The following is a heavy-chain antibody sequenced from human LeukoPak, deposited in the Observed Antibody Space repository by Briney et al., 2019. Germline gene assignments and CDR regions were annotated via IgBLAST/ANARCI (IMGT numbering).Heavy chain of an antibody. Sequence: SETLSLTCAVYGGSFSGYYWSWIRQPPGKGLEWIGEINHSGSTNYNPSLKSRVTISVDTSKNQFSLKLSSVTAADTAAYYCASRVATIGNWFDPWGQGTLVTVSS. CDR2: INHSGST. CDR1: GGSFSGYY. V-gene: IGHV4-34*01. J-gene: IGHJ5*02. D-gene: IGHD5-12*01. CDR3: ASRVATIGNWFDP.